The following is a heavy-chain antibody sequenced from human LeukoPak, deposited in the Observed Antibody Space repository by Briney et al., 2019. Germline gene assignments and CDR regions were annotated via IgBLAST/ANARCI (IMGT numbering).Heavy chain of an antibody. CDR1: GFTFSTYG. V-gene: IGHV3-23*01. CDR2: VIPSGGTT. J-gene: IGHJ6*03. Sequence: GGTLRLSCAASGFTFSTYGMNWVRQAPGKGLEWVSGVIPSGGTTYYADSVKGRFTISRDNAKNSLYLQMNSLRAEDTAVYYCARDSAYYYYYYYYMDVWGKGTTVTVSS. CDR3: ARDSAYYYYYYYYMDV. D-gene: IGHD1-26*01.